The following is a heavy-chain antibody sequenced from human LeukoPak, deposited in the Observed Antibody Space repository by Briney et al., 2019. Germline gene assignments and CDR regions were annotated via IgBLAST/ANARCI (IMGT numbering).Heavy chain of an antibody. J-gene: IGHJ4*02. Sequence: GGSLRLSCAASGFTFGHYEMNWVRQAPGKGREWVSYISSSGSTIYYADSVKGRFTVSRDNAKKSLSLQMNSLRAEDTAVYYCARDREITVIVHFDSWGQGTLVTVSS. CDR1: GFTFGHYE. CDR2: ISSSGSTI. CDR3: ARDREITVIVHFDS. D-gene: IGHD3-22*01. V-gene: IGHV3-48*03.